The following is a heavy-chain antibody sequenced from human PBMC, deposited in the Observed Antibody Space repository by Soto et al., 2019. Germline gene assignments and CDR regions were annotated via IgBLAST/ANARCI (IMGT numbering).Heavy chain of an antibody. CDR3: ATYRYGGNSYYFDY. D-gene: IGHD2-21*02. CDR1: GGTFSSYA. V-gene: IGHV1-69*13. CDR2: IIPIFGTA. J-gene: IGHJ4*02. Sequence: GASVKVSCKASGGTFSSYAISWVRQAPGQGLEWMGGIIPIFGTANYAQKFQGRVTITADESTSTAYMELSSLRSEDTAVYYCATYRYGGNSYYFDYWGQGTLVTVSS.